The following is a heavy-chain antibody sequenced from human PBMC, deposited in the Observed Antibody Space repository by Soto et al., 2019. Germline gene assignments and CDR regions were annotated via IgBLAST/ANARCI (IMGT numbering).Heavy chain of an antibody. J-gene: IGHJ4*02. CDR1: GFTFSSYA. Sequence: DVQLLESGGGLVQPEGSLRLSCAASGFTFSSYAMGWVRQGPGKGLEWVAVVSIGGSRHYADSVRGRFTISNDNSKNTLSLQMNSLSAEATARYFCAKRRGAGGHFDYWGQGAVVTVSS. CDR3: AKRRGAGGHFDY. D-gene: IGHD2-15*01. CDR2: VSIGGSR. V-gene: IGHV3-23*01.